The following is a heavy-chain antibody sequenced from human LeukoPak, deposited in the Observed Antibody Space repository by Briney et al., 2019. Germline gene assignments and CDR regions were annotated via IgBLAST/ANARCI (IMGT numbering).Heavy chain of an antibody. Sequence: GGSLRLSCAASGFTFSSYAMSWVRQAPGKGLEWVSAISGSGGSTYYADSVKSRFTISRDNSKNTLYLQMNSLRAEDTAVYYCASTNGGPEYYFDYWGQGTLVTVSS. CDR2: ISGSGGST. CDR3: ASTNGGPEYYFDY. V-gene: IGHV3-23*01. CDR1: GFTFSSYA. D-gene: IGHD3-16*01. J-gene: IGHJ4*02.